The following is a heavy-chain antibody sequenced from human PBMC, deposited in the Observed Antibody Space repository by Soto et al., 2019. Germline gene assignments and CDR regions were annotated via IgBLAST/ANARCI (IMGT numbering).Heavy chain of an antibody. CDR3: ARDSPVVPAAILWYYGMDV. CDR2: IKQDGSEK. Sequence: EVQLVESGGGLVQPGGSLRLSCAASGFTFSSYWMSWVRQAPGKGLEWVANIKQDGSEKYYVDSVKGRFTISRDNAKNSLYLQMNSLRAEDTAVYYCARDSPVVPAAILWYYGMDVWGQGTTVTVSS. J-gene: IGHJ6*02. D-gene: IGHD2-2*02. CDR1: GFTFSSYW. V-gene: IGHV3-7*01.